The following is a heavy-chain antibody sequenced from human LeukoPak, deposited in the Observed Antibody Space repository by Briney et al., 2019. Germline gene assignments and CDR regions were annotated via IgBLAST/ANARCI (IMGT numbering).Heavy chain of an antibody. CDR3: AKGDITMIPD. CDR2: IKSGWDT. Sequence: GGSMRLSCAASAFTGSDNYMSWVRHAPGMVMECVSVIKSGWDTYYADSVKGRFTITRDNSKNPLSLQMDTLRAEDTAVYYCAKGDITMIPDWGQGTLVTVPS. J-gene: IGHJ4*02. D-gene: IGHD3-22*01. CDR1: AFTGSDNY. V-gene: IGHV3-53*01.